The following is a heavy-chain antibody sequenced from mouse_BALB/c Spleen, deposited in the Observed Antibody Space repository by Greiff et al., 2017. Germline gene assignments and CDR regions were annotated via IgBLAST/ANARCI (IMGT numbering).Heavy chain of an antibody. V-gene: IGHV5-4*02. D-gene: IGHD1-1*01. CDR1: GFTFSDYY. Sequence: EVQLVESGGGLVKPGGSLKLSCAASGFTFSDYYMYWVRQTPEKRLEWVATISDGGSYTYYPDSVKGRFTIPRDNAKNNLYLQMSSLKSEDTAMYYCARNYYGSSYGYYAMDYWGQGTSVTVSS. CDR2: ISDGGSYT. J-gene: IGHJ4*01. CDR3: ARNYYGSSYGYYAMDY.